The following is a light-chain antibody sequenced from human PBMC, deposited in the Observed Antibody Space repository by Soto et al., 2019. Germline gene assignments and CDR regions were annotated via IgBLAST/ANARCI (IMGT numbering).Light chain of an antibody. CDR1: SSDTAGYNY. J-gene: IGLJ1*01. CDR3: SSYTTSNTPLYV. Sequence: QSALTQPASVSGSPGQSITLSCTGTSSDTAGYNYVSWYQQHPGKAPQLMIYEVSNRPSGVSNRFSGSQSGNTASLTISGLQAEDEANYYCSSYTTSNTPLYVFGTGTKLTVL. V-gene: IGLV2-14*01. CDR2: EVS.